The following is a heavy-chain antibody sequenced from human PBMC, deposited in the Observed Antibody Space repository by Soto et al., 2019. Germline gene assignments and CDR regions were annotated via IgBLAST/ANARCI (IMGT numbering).Heavy chain of an antibody. CDR2: IYYSGST. Sequence: SETLSLTCTVSGGSISSGGYYWSWIRQHPGKGLEWIGYIYYSGSTYYNPSLKSRVTISVDTSKNQFSLKLSSVTAADTAVYYCARNTDVLRYFDWLLEGYYYGMAVWGQGTTVTVSS. V-gene: IGHV4-31*03. CDR1: GGSISSGGYY. D-gene: IGHD3-9*01. J-gene: IGHJ6*02. CDR3: ARNTDVLRYFDWLLEGYYYGMAV.